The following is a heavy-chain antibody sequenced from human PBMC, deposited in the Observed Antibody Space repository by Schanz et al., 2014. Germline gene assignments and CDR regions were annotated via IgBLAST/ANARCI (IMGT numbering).Heavy chain of an antibody. CDR1: GYTFTDYG. D-gene: IGHD3-22*01. V-gene: IGHV1-18*01. CDR2: ISTSNGNT. J-gene: IGHJ4*02. Sequence: QVQLVQSGAEVKKPGASVKVSCKASGYTFTDYGVIWVRQAPGQGLEWMGWISTSNGNTNYAQKLQGRVTMTADTSTSTAYMDLRSLRSDDTAVYYCARSNYYDNSDYYNSFDYWGQGTLVTVSS. CDR3: ARSNYYDNSDYYNSFDY.